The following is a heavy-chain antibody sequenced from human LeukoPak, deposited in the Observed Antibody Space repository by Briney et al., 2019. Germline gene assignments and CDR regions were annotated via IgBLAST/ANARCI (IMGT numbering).Heavy chain of an antibody. V-gene: IGHV3-7*01. CDR3: ARGPTNGQAFDY. CDR1: GFTLSSYE. CDR2: IREDGSQK. D-gene: IGHD2-8*01. Sequence: GGSLRLSCAASGFTLSSYEMNWVRQAPGKGLEWVASIREDGSQKTAVDSVRGRFTISRDNAKNSAYLQMDSLRADDTAVYYCARGPTNGQAFDYWGQGTLVSVSS. J-gene: IGHJ4*02.